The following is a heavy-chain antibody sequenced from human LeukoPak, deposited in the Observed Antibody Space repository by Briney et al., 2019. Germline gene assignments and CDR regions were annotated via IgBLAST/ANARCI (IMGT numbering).Heavy chain of an antibody. CDR1: GGSFSGYY. J-gene: IGHJ5*02. D-gene: IGHD2-21*01. V-gene: IGHV4-59*08. CDR2: IYYSGST. Sequence: PSETLSLTCAVYGGSFSGYYWSWIRQPPGKGLEWIGYIYYSGSTNYNPSLKSRVTISVDTSKNQFSLKLNSVTAADTAVYYCARHVFSDNWFDPWGQGTLVTVSS. CDR3: ARHVFSDNWFDP.